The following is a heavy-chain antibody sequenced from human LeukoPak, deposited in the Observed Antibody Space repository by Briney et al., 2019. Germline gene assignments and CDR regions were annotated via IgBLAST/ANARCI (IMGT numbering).Heavy chain of an antibody. CDR1: GYTFTSYD. CDR3: ARRLTYYDILTGYLYNYFDY. J-gene: IGHJ4*02. CDR2: MNPNSGNT. Sequence: ASVKVSCKASGYTFTSYDINWVRQATGQGLEWMGWMNPNSGNTGYAQKFQGRVTMTRNTSISTAYMGLSSLRSEDTAVYYCARRLTYYDILTGYLYNYFDYWGQGTLVTVSS. V-gene: IGHV1-8*01. D-gene: IGHD3-9*01.